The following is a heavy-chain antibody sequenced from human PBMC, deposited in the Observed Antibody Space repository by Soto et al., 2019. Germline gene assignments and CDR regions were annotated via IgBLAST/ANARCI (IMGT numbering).Heavy chain of an antibody. CDR3: SIGSWSAETFDV. V-gene: IGHV1-69*02. J-gene: IGHJ3*01. CDR2: IIPMLTVT. CDR1: GGTFNTYT. Sequence: QVHLIQSGAEVKKPGSSVKVSCKAAGGTFNTYTLIWVRQAPRHGLEWMGRIIPMLTVTNSAQKFQGRLTLTADKSTGTAFMELTSLRSDATAVYYCSIGSWSAETFDVWGQGTMVTVSS. D-gene: IGHD2-2*01.